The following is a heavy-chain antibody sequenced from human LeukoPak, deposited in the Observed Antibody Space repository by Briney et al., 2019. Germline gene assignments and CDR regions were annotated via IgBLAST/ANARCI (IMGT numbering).Heavy chain of an antibody. V-gene: IGHV3-30*04. CDR2: ISYDGSNK. CDR1: GFTFSHFA. D-gene: IGHD6-19*01. J-gene: IGHJ6*03. Sequence: GGSLRLSCAASGFTFSHFAMHWVRQAPGKGLEWVAVISYDGSNKYHADSVKGRFTISRDNSKNTLYLQMNSLRAEDTAVYYCAKDLKQWLVPYYMDVWGKGTTVTVSS. CDR3: AKDLKQWLVPYYMDV.